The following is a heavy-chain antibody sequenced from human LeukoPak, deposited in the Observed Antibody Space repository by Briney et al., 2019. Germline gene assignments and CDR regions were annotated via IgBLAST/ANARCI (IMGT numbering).Heavy chain of an antibody. CDR3: ANTVNYYYYYYDMDV. J-gene: IGHJ6*04. CDR1: GFTFSSYG. V-gene: IGHV3-30*18. CDR2: ISYDGSKK. D-gene: IGHD4-17*01. Sequence: GRSLRLSCAASGFTFSSYGMHWVRQAPGKGLEWVAVISYDGSKKYYADSVKGRFTISGDDSKNTLYLQMNSLRAEDTAVYYCANTVNYYYYYYDMDVWGKGTTVTVSS.